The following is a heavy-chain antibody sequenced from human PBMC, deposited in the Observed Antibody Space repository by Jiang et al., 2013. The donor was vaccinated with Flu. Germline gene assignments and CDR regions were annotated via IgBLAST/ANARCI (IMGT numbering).Heavy chain of an antibody. D-gene: IGHD4-17*01. J-gene: IGHJ6*01. CDR1: GGSISSSNW. Sequence: GPGLVKPSGTLSLTCAVSGGSISSSNWWSWVRQPPGKGLEWIGEIYHSGSTNYNPSLKSRVTISVDKSKNQFSLKLSSVTAADTAVYYCATQGDYGDYVADYYYGMDVWGPRATVTVSS. CDR2: IYHSGST. CDR3: ATQGDYGDYVADYYYGMDV. V-gene: IGHV4-4*02.